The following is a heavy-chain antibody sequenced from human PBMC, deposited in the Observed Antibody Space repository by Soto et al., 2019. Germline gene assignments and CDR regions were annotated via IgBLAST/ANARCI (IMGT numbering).Heavy chain of an antibody. V-gene: IGHV1-18*01. Sequence: GASVKVSCKASGYTFTSYGISWVRQATGQGLEWMGWISAYNGNTNYAQKLQGRVTMTRNTSISTAYMELSSLRSEDTAVYYCARERTYFGDYWGQGTLVTVSS. CDR1: GYTFTSYG. CDR2: ISAYNGNT. J-gene: IGHJ4*02. D-gene: IGHD3-9*01. CDR3: ARERTYFGDY.